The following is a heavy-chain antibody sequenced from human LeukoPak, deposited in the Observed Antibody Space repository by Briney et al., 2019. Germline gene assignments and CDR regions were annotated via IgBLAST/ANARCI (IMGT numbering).Heavy chain of an antibody. D-gene: IGHD3-3*01. CDR1: GFTFSSYG. V-gene: IGHV3-21*01. CDR3: ASSPFWDFWSGYDY. CDR2: ISSSSSYI. Sequence: GGSLRLSCAASGFTFSSYGMHWVRQAPGKGLEWVSSISSSSSYIYYADSVKGRFTISRDNAKNSLYLQMNSLRAEDTAVYYCASSPFWDFWSGYDYWGQGTLVTVSS. J-gene: IGHJ4*02.